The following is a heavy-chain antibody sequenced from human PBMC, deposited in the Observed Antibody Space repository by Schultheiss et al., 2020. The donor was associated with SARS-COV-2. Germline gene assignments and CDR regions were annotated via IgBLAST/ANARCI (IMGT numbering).Heavy chain of an antibody. CDR1: GGTFSSYA. Sequence: SVKVSCKASGGTFSSYAISWVRQAPGQGLEWMGGIIPIFGTANYAQKFQGRVTITADESTSTAYMELSSLRSEDTAVYYCAKVAVSYYYMDVWGKGTTVTVSS. CDR2: IIPIFGTA. D-gene: IGHD6-19*01. CDR3: AKVAVSYYYMDV. V-gene: IGHV1-69*13. J-gene: IGHJ6*03.